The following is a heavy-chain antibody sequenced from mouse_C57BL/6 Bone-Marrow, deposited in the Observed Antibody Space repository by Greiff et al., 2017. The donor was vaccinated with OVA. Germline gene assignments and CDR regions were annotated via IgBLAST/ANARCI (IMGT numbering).Heavy chain of an antibody. J-gene: IGHJ3*01. Sequence: QVQLKESGPELVKPGASVKISCKASGYTFTDYYINWVKQRPGQGLEWIRWIFPGSGSTYYNEKFKGKATLTVDKSSSTAYMLLSSLTSEDSAVYFCARRDGYDPFAYWGQGTLVTVSA. CDR2: IFPGSGST. CDR3: ARRDGYDPFAY. D-gene: IGHD2-2*01. CDR1: GYTFTDYY. V-gene: IGHV1-75*01.